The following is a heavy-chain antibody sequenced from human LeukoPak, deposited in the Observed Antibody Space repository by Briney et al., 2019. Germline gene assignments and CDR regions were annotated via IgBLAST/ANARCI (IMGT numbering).Heavy chain of an antibody. D-gene: IGHD1-7*01. CDR2: ISYDGSNK. CDR1: GFTFSSYG. CDR3: AKDTAHITGTRWFDP. V-gene: IGHV3-30*18. Sequence: AGGSLRLSCAASGFTFSSYGMHWVRQAPGKGLEWVAVISYDGSNKYYADSVKGRFTISRDNSKNTLYLQMNSLRAEDTAVYYCAKDTAHITGTRWFDPWGQGTLVTVSS. J-gene: IGHJ5*02.